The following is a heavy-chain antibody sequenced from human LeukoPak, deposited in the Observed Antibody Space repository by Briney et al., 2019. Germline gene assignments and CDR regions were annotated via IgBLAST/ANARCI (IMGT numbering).Heavy chain of an antibody. CDR3: AIDCRTLPGTDYFDY. Sequence: SVKVSCKASGGTFSSYAISWVRQAPGQGLEWMGGIIPIFGTANYAQKFQGRVTITADESTSTAYMEQSSLRSEDTAVYYCAIDCRTLPGTDYFDYWGQGTLVTVSS. V-gene: IGHV1-69*01. D-gene: IGHD2-8*02. CDR2: IIPIFGTA. CDR1: GGTFSSYA. J-gene: IGHJ4*02.